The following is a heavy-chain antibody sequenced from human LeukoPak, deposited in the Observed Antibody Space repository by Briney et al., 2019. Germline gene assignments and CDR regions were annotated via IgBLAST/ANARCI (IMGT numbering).Heavy chain of an antibody. CDR1: HGSISSGYYY. V-gene: IGHV4-39*01. CDR2: IYYSGTT. CDR3: ARQPKSCAPGIFITGKACWFDP. D-gene: IGHD3-10*01. Sequence: PSETLSLTCSVSHGSISSGYYYWAWIRQPPGKGPEWIGSIYYSGTTYPNPSLKSRFTISVDTSKNQFSLKLSSVTAADTAVYYCARQPKSCAPGIFITGKACWFDPWGQGTLVTVSS. J-gene: IGHJ5*02.